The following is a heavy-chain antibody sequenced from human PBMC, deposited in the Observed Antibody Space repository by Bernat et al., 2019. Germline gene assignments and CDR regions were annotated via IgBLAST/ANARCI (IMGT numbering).Heavy chain of an antibody. Sequence: QVQLVQSGAEVKKPGASVKVSCKASGYTFTGYYMHWVRQAPGHGLEWMGWINPNSGGTNYAQKFQGWVTMTRDTSISTAYMELSRLRSDDTAVYYCARGYCSSTSCYTPYYFDYWGQGTLVTVSS. CDR1: GYTFTGYY. CDR2: INPNSGGT. J-gene: IGHJ4*02. V-gene: IGHV1-2*04. CDR3: ARGYCSSTSCYTPYYFDY. D-gene: IGHD2-2*02.